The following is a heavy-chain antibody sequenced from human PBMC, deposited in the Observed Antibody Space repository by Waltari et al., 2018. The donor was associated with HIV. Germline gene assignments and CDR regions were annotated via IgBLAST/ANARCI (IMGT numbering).Heavy chain of an antibody. CDR1: GYTCTDYY. D-gene: IGHD1-26*01. Sequence: QVQLVQSGAEVKKPGASVKVSCKASGYTCTDYYIHRVRRAPGQGLEWMGLINLKTGGTNYAQTFQGRVSMTRASSINTAFMELYRLRFDDTAIYYCARDGDVGSTDYWGQGTLVTVSS. V-gene: IGHV1-2*02. CDR3: ARDGDVGSTDY. J-gene: IGHJ4*02. CDR2: INLKTGGT.